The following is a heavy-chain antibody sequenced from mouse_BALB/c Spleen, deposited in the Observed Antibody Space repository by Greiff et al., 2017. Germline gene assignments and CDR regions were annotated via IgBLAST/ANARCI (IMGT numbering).Heavy chain of an antibody. CDR2: INPYNDGT. D-gene: IGHD1-3*01. V-gene: IGHV1-14*01. J-gene: IGHJ3*01. CDR1: GYTFTSYV. CDR3: ARGPHNFWFAY. Sequence: EVQLQQSGPELVKPGASVKMSCKAYGYTFTSYVMHWVKQKPGQGLEWIGYINPYNDGTKYNEKFKGKATLTSDKSSSTAYMELSSLTSEDSAVYYCARGPHNFWFAYWGQGTLVTVSA.